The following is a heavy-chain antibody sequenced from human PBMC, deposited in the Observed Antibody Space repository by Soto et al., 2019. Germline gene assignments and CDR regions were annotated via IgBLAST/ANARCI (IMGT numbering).Heavy chain of an antibody. CDR2: IIPIFGTA. Sequence: QVQLVQSGAEVKKPGSSVKVSCKASGGTFSSYAISWVRQAPGQGLEWMGGIIPIFGTANYAQKFQGRVPITAAESTSTAYMELSSLRSEDTAVYYCDIAAAGQGVDFDYWGQGTLVTVSS. V-gene: IGHV1-69*12. CDR1: GGTFSSYA. CDR3: DIAAAGQGVDFDY. D-gene: IGHD6-13*01. J-gene: IGHJ4*02.